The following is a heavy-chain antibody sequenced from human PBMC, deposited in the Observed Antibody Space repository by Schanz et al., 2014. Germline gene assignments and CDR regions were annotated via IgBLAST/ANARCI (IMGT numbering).Heavy chain of an antibody. D-gene: IGHD2-21*01. V-gene: IGHV3-7*01. J-gene: IGHJ4*02. Sequence: EVQLVESGGGLVQPGGSLRLSCAASGFTFGNFFMSWVRQAPGKGLDWVGIIKPDGSEKFYVDSVKGRFTISRDNAKNSLYLQMHSLRAEDTAVYYCARGRSLGWCDYWGQGTLVTVSS. CDR1: GFTFGNFF. CDR2: IKPDGSEK. CDR3: ARGRSLGWCDY.